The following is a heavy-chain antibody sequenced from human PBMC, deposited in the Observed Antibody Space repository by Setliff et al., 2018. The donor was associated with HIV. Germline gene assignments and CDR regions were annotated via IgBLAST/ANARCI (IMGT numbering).Heavy chain of an antibody. J-gene: IGHJ6*04. CDR1: GGSITSSGSYY. CDR2: IHYSGSS. Sequence: PSETLSLTCTVSGGSITSSGSYYWAWLRQPPGKGLEWIRQPPGKGLEWIGYIHYSGSSNYNPSLKSRVSISLDTSKKQVSLKLRSVTAADTAVYFCARVVLPKDIVVVPAAPTLDVWGKGTTVTVSS. V-gene: IGHV4-61*05. CDR3: ARVVLPKDIVVVPAAPTLDV. D-gene: IGHD2-2*01.